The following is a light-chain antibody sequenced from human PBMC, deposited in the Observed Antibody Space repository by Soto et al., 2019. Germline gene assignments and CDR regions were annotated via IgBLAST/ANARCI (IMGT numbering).Light chain of an antibody. CDR2: AAS. CDR1: RTINTY. CDR3: QQSYSTRWT. V-gene: IGKV1-39*01. J-gene: IGKJ1*01. Sequence: DVRMTQSPSSLSASVGDTITITCRASRTINTYLNWFQQKPGKAPTLLIYAASSLQSGVPSRFSGSGSGTDFTLTISSLQPEDFATYYCQQSYSTRWTFGQGTKVDIK.